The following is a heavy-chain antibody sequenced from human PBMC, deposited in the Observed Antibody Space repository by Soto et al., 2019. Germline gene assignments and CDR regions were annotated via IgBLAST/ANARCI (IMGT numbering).Heavy chain of an antibody. V-gene: IGHV4-30-2*01. CDR1: GGSISSGGYS. CDR2: IYHSGST. J-gene: IGHJ5*02. CDR3: ARVPGP. Sequence: QLQLQESGSGLVKPSETLSLTCAVSGGSISSGGYSWSWIRQPHGKGLEWIGYIYHSGSTYYNPSIKSRVSISVDRSKNQFSLTLSSVTAADTAVYCCARVPGPWGQGTLVTVSS.